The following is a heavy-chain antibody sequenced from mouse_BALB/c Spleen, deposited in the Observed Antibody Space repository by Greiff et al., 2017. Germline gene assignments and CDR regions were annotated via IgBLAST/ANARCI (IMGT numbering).Heavy chain of an antibody. V-gene: IGHV1-5*01. CDR1: GYTFTSYW. Sequence: EVQLQQSGTVLARPGASVKMSCKASGYTFTSYWMHWVKQRPGQGLEWIGAIYPGNSDTSYNQKFKGKAKLTAVTSTSTAYMELSSLTNEDSAVYYCTRRPRADYFDDWGQGTTLTVSS. D-gene: IGHD2-10*02. CDR3: TRRPRADYFDD. J-gene: IGHJ2*01. CDR2: IYPGNSDT.